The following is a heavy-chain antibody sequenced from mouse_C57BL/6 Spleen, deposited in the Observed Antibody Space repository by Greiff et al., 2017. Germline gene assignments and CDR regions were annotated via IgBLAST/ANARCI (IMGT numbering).Heavy chain of an antibody. V-gene: IGHV1-50*01. CDR2: IDPSDSYT. CDR1: GYTFTSYW. CDR3: ARRYYSNYVMDY. J-gene: IGHJ4*01. Sequence: QVQLQQPGAELVKPGASVKLSCKASGYTFTSYWMQWVKQRPGQGLEWIGEIDPSDSYTNYNQKFKGKATLTVDTSSSTAYMQRSSLTSEDSAVYYCARRYYSNYVMDYWGQGTSVTVSS. D-gene: IGHD2-5*01.